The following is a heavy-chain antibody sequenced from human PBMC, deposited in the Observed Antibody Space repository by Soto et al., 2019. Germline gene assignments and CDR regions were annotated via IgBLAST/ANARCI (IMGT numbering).Heavy chain of an antibody. CDR1: GFTFSNYA. D-gene: IGHD6-19*01. J-gene: IGHJ5*02. CDR3: AKDPLWYDSDWYPPPGLDP. V-gene: IGHV3-23*01. Sequence: EVQLLESGGGFVQPGGSLRLSCAASGFTFSNYAMSWVRQAPGKGLEWVSAITAYGDSTHYADSVKGRFTISRDSPKNTLYLHMDSLRAEDTAVYYCAKDPLWYDSDWYPPPGLDPWGQGTLVTVSS. CDR2: ITAYGDST.